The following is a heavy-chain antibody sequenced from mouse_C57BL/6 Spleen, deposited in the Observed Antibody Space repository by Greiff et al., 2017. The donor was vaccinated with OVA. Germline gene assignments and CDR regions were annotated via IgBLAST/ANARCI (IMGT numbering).Heavy chain of an antibody. J-gene: IGHJ2*01. Sequence: QVQLQQSGPELVKPGASVKISCKASGYAFSSSWMNWVKQRPGKGLEWIGRIYPGDGDTNYNGKFKGKATLTADKSSSTAYMQLSSLTSEDSAVYFCARWEGFTTVVGFDYWGQGTTLTVSS. D-gene: IGHD1-1*01. CDR1: GYAFSSSW. CDR2: IYPGDGDT. V-gene: IGHV1-82*01. CDR3: ARWEGFTTVVGFDY.